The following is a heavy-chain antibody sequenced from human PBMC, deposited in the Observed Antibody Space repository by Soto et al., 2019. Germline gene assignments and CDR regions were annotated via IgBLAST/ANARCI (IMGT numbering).Heavy chain of an antibody. V-gene: IGHV3-74*01. CDR3: ARDSGTSSFLDS. D-gene: IGHD1-26*01. J-gene: IGHJ3*02. CDR2: INSDGSST. Sequence: PVGSLRLSCASSVFTFSSYWMHWVRQAPGKGLVWVSRINSDGSSTSYADSVKGRFTISRDNAKNTLYLQMNSLRAEDTAVYYSARDSGTSSFLDSWGQGTMDSVSS. CDR1: VFTFSSYW.